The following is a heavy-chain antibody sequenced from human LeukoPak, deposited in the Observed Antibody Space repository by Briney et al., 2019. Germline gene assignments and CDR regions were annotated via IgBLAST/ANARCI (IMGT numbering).Heavy chain of an antibody. CDR2: IYHSGST. J-gene: IGHJ4*02. CDR3: ARAYGGNSAFFDY. D-gene: IGHD4-23*01. CDR1: GGSISSSNW. V-gene: IGHV4-4*02. Sequence: SETLSLTYAVSGGSISSSNWWSWVRQPPGKGLEWIGEIYHSGSTNYNPSLKNRVTISVDKSKNQFSLKLSSVTAADTAVYYCARAYGGNSAFFDYWGQGTLVTVSS.